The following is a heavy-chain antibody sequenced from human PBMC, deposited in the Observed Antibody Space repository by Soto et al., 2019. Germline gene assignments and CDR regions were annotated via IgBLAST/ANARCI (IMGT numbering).Heavy chain of an antibody. CDR1: GFIFTSYG. Sequence: GGSLRLSCAASGFIFTSYGMHWVRQAPGKGLEWMALILHDGSAEYYADSVKGRFTISRDNSKNTLYLQMNSLTAEDTAVYYCARSRNGYSFYFYYGMDGWGQGTTVTVSS. CDR3: ARSRNGYSFYFYYGMDG. CDR2: ILHDGSAE. D-gene: IGHD4-4*01. J-gene: IGHJ6*02. V-gene: IGHV3-30*03.